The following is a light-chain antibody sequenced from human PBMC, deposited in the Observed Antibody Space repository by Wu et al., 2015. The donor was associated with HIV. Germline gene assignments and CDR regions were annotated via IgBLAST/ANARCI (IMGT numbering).Light chain of an antibody. V-gene: IGKV3-15*01. Sequence: EIVLTQSPGTLSLSPGESVTLSCRASQSVSNYQLTWYQLKPGQAPRLVIHDASTRASHIPARFSGSGSGTEFTLTISSLQSEDFAFYYCQQYDRWRTFGQGTKV. CDR2: DAS. CDR1: QSVSNY. CDR3: QQYDRWRT. J-gene: IGKJ1*01.